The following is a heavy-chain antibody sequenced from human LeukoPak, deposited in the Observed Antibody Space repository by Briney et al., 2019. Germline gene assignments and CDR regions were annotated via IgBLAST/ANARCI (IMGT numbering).Heavy chain of an antibody. V-gene: IGHV4-34*01. J-gene: IGHJ5*02. CDR3: ASSFEYSSSSDRASHNWFDP. D-gene: IGHD6-6*01. CDR2: INHSGST. Sequence: SETLSLTCAVYGGSFSGYYWSWIRQPPGKGLEWIGEINHSGSTNYNPSLKSRVTISVDTSKNQFSLKLSSVTAADTAVYYCASSFEYSSSSDRASHNWFDPWGQGTLVTVSS. CDR1: GGSFSGYY.